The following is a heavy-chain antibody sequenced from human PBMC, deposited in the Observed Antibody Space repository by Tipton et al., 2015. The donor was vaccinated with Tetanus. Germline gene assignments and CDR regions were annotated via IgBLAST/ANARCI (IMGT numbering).Heavy chain of an antibody. Sequence: TLSLTCTVSGASSTSGDYYWAWIRQPPGKGPEWIAYIYQNGDANYNPSLQSRVTISVDTSKNQFSLQLAFVTAADTAIYYCARERVEAFYYHGLDVWGPGTTVTVSS. CDR3: ARERVEAFYYHGLDV. CDR1: GASSTSGDYY. J-gene: IGHJ6*02. V-gene: IGHV4-61*08. CDR2: IYQNGDA.